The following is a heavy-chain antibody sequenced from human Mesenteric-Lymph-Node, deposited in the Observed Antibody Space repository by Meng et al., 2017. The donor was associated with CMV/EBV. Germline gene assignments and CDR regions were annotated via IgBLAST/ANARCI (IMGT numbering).Heavy chain of an antibody. CDR1: GDSVSSNSAA. CDR3: ARGHDFWSCYRALSPGFDY. J-gene: IGHJ4*02. CDR2: TYYRSKWYN. D-gene: IGHD3-3*01. V-gene: IGHV6-1*01. Sequence: SQTLSLTCAISGDSVSSNSAAWNWIRQSPSRGLEWLGRTYYRSKWYNDYAVSVKSRITINPDTSKNQFSLQLNSVTPEDTAVYYCARGHDFWSCYRALSPGFDYWGQGTLVTVS.